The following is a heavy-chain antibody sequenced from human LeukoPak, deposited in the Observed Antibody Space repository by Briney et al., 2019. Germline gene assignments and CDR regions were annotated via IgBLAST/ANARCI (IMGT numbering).Heavy chain of an antibody. D-gene: IGHD6-13*01. J-gene: IGHJ4*02. CDR1: GYTFTGYY. Sequence: ASARVSCKASGYTFTGYYMHWVRQAPGQGLEWMGWINPNTGDTNYAQKFQGRVTMTRDMSTSTVYMELSSLRSEDTAIYYCAREGRGVPGAIAAVKGFDYWGQGTLVTVSS. CDR2: INPNTGDT. CDR3: AREGRGVPGAIAAVKGFDY. V-gene: IGHV1-2*02.